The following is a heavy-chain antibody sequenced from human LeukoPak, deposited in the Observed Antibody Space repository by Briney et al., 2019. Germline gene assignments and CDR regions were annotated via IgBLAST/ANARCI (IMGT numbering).Heavy chain of an antibody. V-gene: IGHV3-23*01. CDR1: GFTFSSYG. J-gene: IGHJ4*02. Sequence: GGTLRLSCAASGFTFSSYGMSWVRQAPGKGLEWVSAISGSGGSTYYADSVKGRFTISRDNSKNTLYLQMNSLRAEDTAVYYCAKDPMTTVTTVDSDWGQGTLVTVSS. CDR3: AKDPMTTVTTVDSD. CDR2: ISGSGGST. D-gene: IGHD4-17*01.